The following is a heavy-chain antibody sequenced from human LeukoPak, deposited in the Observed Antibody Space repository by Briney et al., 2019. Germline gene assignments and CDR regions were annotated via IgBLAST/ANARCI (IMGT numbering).Heavy chain of an antibody. J-gene: IGHJ3*02. V-gene: IGHV3-21*01. CDR3: ARDLYDFWSGFDI. CDR1: GFTFSSYS. Sequence: GGSLRLSCAASGFTFSSYSMNWVRQAPGKGLEWVSSISSSSSYIYYADSVKGRFTISRDNAKNSLYLQMNSLRAEDTAVYYCARDLYDFWSGFDIWGQGTMVTASS. D-gene: IGHD3-3*01. CDR2: ISSSSSYI.